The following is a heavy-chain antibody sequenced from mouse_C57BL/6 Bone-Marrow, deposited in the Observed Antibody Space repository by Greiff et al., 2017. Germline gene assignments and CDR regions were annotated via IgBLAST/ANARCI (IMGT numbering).Heavy chain of an antibody. V-gene: IGHV1-85*01. CDR2: LYPRDGST. CDR3: ARSYDSNYDYAMDY. Sequence: QVQLQQSGPELVKPGASVRLSCKASGYTFTRYDIYWVKQRPGPGLEWIGWLYPRDGSTKYNEKFKGKATLTVDTSSSTADMVLHSLTSEDSAVYVCARSYDSNYDYAMDYWGQGTSGTVSS. J-gene: IGHJ4*01. CDR1: GYTFTRYD. D-gene: IGHD2-5*01.